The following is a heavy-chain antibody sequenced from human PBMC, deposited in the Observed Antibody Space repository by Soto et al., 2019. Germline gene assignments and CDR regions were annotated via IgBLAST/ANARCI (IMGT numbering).Heavy chain of an antibody. CDR1: GFIFENFG. Sequence: LRLSCAASGFIFENFGMSWVRQAPGKGLEWISSISGSGFKKYYADSVKGRFTISRDNSKSTVYLELNNLSAEDTTVYHCAKNQGVELVPLATVDWFDPWGQGSVVT. V-gene: IGHV3-23*01. J-gene: IGHJ5*02. CDR3: AKNQGVELVPLATVDWFDP. D-gene: IGHD1-26*01. CDR2: ISGSGFKK.